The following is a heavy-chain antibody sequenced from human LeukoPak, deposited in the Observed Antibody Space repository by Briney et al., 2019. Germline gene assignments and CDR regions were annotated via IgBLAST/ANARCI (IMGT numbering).Heavy chain of an antibody. CDR1: GDSISFDHC. Sequence: PSETLPLTCVVSGDSISFDHCWAWIRQPPGEGLEWIGSIHQNGGIHYNPSLKSRVTLSIDTSKNQFSLRLTSVTAADTAVYFCARQDYGDYYYYYLDVWGKGTTVTISS. CDR2: IHQNGGI. V-gene: IGHV4-38-2*01. CDR3: ARQDYGDYYYYYLDV. J-gene: IGHJ6*03. D-gene: IGHD4/OR15-4a*01.